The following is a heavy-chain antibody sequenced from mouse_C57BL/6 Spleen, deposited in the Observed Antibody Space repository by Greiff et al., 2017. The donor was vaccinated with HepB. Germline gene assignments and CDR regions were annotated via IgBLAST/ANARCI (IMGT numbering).Heavy chain of an antibody. CDR3: ARAYGNYLYYFDY. J-gene: IGHJ2*01. V-gene: IGHV1-82*01. Sequence: VHLVESGPELVKPGASVKISCKASGYAFSSSWMNWVKQRPGKGLEWIGRIYPGDGDTNYNGKFKGKATLTADKSSSTAYMQLSSLTSEDSAVYFCARAYGNYLYYFDYWGQGTTLTVSS. CDR2: IYPGDGDT. D-gene: IGHD2-10*02. CDR1: GYAFSSSW.